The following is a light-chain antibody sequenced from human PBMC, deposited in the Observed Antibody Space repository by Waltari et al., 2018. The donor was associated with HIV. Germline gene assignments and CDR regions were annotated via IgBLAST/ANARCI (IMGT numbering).Light chain of an antibody. CDR2: GAS. CDR3: QQYNGWPRT. V-gene: IGKV3-15*01. J-gene: IGKJ1*01. Sequence: EIVMTQSPATLSVSPGERVTLSCRASQNVITYLAWYQQKPCQAPTLLIYGASTRASGIPARFTGGGSGSDFTLTINSLQSEDCGLYYCQQYNGWPRTFGQGTKV. CDR1: QNVITY.